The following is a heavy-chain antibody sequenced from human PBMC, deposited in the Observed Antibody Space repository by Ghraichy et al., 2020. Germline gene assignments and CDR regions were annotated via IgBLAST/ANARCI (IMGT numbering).Heavy chain of an antibody. D-gene: IGHD4-17*01. CDR2: IKNNIEGGTT. Sequence: GGSLRLSCAASGFTFSYAWMSWVRQAPGKGLEWVGHIKNNIEGGTTDYAAPVKGRFSISRDDSKDTVYLQMNSLKTEDTAVYYCTTDLDYGDYWFAPWGQGTAVIVSS. CDR1: GFTFSYAW. CDR3: TTDLDYGDYWFAP. V-gene: IGHV3-15*01. J-gene: IGHJ5*02.